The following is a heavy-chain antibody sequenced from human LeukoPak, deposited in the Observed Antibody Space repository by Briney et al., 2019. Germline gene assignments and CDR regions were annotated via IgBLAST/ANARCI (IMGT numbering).Heavy chain of an antibody. CDR1: GGTIISSSYY. V-gene: IGHV4-39*01. Sequence: PSETLSLTCTVSGGTIISSSYYWDWIRQPPGKGLEWIGSIYYSGSTYYNPSLKSRVTISVDTSKNQFSLKLSSVTAADTAVYYCARTRYYYNSRSYGAPYYFDYWGQGTLVTVSS. D-gene: IGHD3-10*01. J-gene: IGHJ4*02. CDR2: IYYSGST. CDR3: ARTRYYYNSRSYGAPYYFDY.